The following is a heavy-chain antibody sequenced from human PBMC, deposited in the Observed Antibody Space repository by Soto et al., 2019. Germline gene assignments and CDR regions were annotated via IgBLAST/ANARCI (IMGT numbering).Heavy chain of an antibody. Sequence: KASETLSLTCAVYGGSFSGYYWSWIRQPPGKGLEWIGEINHSGSTNYNPSLKSRVTISVDTSKNQFSLKLSSVTAADTAVYYCARAGRAARVMNWFDPWGQGTLVTVSS. CDR2: INHSGST. J-gene: IGHJ5*02. CDR3: ARAGRAARVMNWFDP. D-gene: IGHD6-6*01. V-gene: IGHV4-34*01. CDR1: GGSFSGYY.